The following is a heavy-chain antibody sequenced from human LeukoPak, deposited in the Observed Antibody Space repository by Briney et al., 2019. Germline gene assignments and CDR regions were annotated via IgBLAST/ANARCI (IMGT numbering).Heavy chain of an antibody. Sequence: SETLSLTCTVSGGSISSYYWSWIRQPPGKGLEWIGYIYYSGSTNYNPSLKSRVTISVDTSKNQFSLKLSSVTAADTAVYYCARGTSVALASERYYFDYWGQGTLVTVSS. CDR2: IYYSGST. CDR1: GGSISSYY. D-gene: IGHD6-19*01. CDR3: ARGTSVALASERYYFDY. V-gene: IGHV4-59*01. J-gene: IGHJ4*02.